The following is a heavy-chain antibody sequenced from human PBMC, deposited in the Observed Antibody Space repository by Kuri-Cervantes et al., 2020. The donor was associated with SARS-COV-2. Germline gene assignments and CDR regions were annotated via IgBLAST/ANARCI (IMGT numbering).Heavy chain of an antibody. Sequence: LSLTCAASGFTFSDYYMSWIRQAPGKGLEWVSYISSSGSTIYYADSVKGRFTISRDNAKNSLYLQMNSLRAEDTAVYYCARLDFWSGYWVDYWGQGALVTVSS. V-gene: IGHV3-11*04. CDR3: ARLDFWSGYWVDY. CDR2: ISSSGSTI. CDR1: GFTFSDYY. D-gene: IGHD3-3*01. J-gene: IGHJ4*02.